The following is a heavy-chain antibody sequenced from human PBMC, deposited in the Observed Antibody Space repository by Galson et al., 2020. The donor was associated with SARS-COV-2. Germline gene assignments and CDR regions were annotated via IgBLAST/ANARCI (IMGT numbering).Heavy chain of an antibody. CDR3: ARDLDYGSGSYYIQWGDYYGMDV. Sequence: ALETLSLTCTVSGGSISSSSYYWGWIRQPPGKGLEWIGSIYYSGSTYYNPSLKSRVTISVDTSKNQFSLKLSSVTAADTAVYYCARDLDYGSGSYYIQWGDYYGMDVWGQGTTVTVSS. CDR2: IYYSGST. J-gene: IGHJ6*02. D-gene: IGHD3-10*01. V-gene: IGHV4-39*07. CDR1: GGSISSSSYY.